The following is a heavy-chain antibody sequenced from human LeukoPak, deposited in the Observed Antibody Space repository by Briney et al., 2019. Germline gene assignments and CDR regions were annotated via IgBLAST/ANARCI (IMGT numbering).Heavy chain of an antibody. CDR2: IYYSGTS. V-gene: IGHV4-61*01. CDR1: GGSISSGSYY. J-gene: IGHJ4*02. CDR3: ARAPGVVTSFDY. D-gene: IGHD4-23*01. Sequence: PSETLSLTCTVSGGSISSGSYYWSWIRQPPGKELEWIGYIYYSGTSNYNPSLKSRVTISVDASKNQFSLKLTSVTAADTAVYYCARAPGVVTSFDYWGQGTLVSVSS.